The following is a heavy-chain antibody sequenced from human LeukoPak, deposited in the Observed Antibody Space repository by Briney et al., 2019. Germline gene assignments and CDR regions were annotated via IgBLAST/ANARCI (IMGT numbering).Heavy chain of an antibody. Sequence: GASVKVSCKASGYTFTSYDINWVRQATGQGLEWMGWMNPNSGNTGYAQKFQGRVTITRDTSASTAYMELSSLRSEDMAVYYCARDRGDYDYVWGTYRYGYFDYWGQGTLVTVSS. CDR2: MNPNSGNT. CDR3: ARDRGDYDYVWGTYRYGYFDY. D-gene: IGHD3-16*02. V-gene: IGHV1-8*01. CDR1: GYTFTSYD. J-gene: IGHJ4*02.